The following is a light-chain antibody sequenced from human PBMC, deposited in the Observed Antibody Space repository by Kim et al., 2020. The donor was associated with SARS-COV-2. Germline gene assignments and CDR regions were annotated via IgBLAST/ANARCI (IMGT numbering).Light chain of an antibody. CDR1: QVVSSRS. CDR2: DAS. V-gene: IGKV3-20*01. J-gene: IGKJ1*01. Sequence: PGETATLSSRARQVVSSRSLSWYQHQPGQAPRLLIHDASSRATGIPDRFSGSGSGTDFTLTISRLEPEDFAVYYCQQHGYSPQTFGQGTKVDIK. CDR3: QQHGYSPQT.